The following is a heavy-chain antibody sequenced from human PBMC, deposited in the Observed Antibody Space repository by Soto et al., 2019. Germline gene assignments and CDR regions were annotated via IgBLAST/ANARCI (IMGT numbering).Heavy chain of an antibody. D-gene: IGHD3-3*01. CDR2: ISGSGGST. V-gene: IGHV3-23*01. CDR1: GFTFSSYA. J-gene: IGHJ5*02. Sequence: SGGSLRLSCAASGFTFSSYAMSWVRQAPGKGLEWVSAISGSGGSTYYADSVKGRFTISRDNSKNTLYLQMNSLRAEDTAVYYCAKGPSNVLRFLEWLSDWFDPWGQGTLVTVSS. CDR3: AKGPSNVLRFLEWLSDWFDP.